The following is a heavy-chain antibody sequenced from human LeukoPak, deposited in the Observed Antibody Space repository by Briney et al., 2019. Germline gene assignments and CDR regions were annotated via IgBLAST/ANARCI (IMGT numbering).Heavy chain of an antibody. Sequence: ASVKVSCKASGGTFSSYAISWVRQAPGQGLEWMGRIIPILGIANYAQKFQGRVTITADKSTSTAYMELSSLRSEDTAVYYCARVPGSYYVDFDYWGQGTLVTVSS. D-gene: IGHD3-10*01. CDR2: IIPILGIA. J-gene: IGHJ4*02. CDR1: GGTFSSYA. V-gene: IGHV1-69*04. CDR3: ARVPGSYYVDFDY.